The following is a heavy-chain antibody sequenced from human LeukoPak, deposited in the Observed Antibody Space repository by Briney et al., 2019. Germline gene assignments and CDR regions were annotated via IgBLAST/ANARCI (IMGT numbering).Heavy chain of an antibody. D-gene: IGHD3-22*01. V-gene: IGHV1-18*01. CDR2: ISAYNGNT. CDR1: GYTFTSYG. J-gene: IGHJ4*02. CDR3: ARGPPYYYDSSGYSDY. Sequence: ASVKVSCKASGYTFTSYGISWVRQAPGQGLEWMGWISAYNGNTSYAQKLQGRVTMTTDTSTSTAYMELRSLRSDDTAVYYCARGPPYYYDSSGYSDYWGQGTLVTVSS.